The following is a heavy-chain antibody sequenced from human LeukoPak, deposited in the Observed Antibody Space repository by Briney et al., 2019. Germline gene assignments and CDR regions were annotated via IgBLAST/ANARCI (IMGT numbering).Heavy chain of an antibody. J-gene: IGHJ3*02. CDR2: ISGSGGST. Sequence: GGSLRLSFAASGFTFSSYAMSWVRQAPGKGLEWVSAISGSGGSTYYADSVKGRFTISRDNSKNTLYLQMNSLRAEDTAVYYCATQPSAYYYDSSGYYYGAFDIWGQGTMVTVSS. D-gene: IGHD3-22*01. CDR3: ATQPSAYYYDSSGYYYGAFDI. CDR1: GFTFSSYA. V-gene: IGHV3-23*01.